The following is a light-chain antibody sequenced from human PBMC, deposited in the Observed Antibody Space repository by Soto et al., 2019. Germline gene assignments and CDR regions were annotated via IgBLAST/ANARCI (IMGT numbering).Light chain of an antibody. CDR2: DVS. V-gene: IGKV1-5*01. J-gene: IGKJ1*01. Sequence: DIQMTQSPSTLSSSIGDRVTITCRASHSLNGRLAWYRQRPGHAPDLLIYDVSTLETGVPSRFSGTGSETEFTLTINVLQPDDFATYCCQQDNYYSAFGPGTTVEIK. CDR1: HSLNGR. CDR3: QQDNYYSA.